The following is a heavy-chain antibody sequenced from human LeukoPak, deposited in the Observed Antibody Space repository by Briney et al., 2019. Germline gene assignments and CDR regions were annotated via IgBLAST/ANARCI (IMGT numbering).Heavy chain of an antibody. J-gene: IGHJ4*02. CDR2: VFYDRRT. D-gene: IGHD3-10*01. V-gene: IGHV4-39*02. CDR3: ASERVVRGVMSD. CDR1: GDSISRSSYY. Sequence: SETLSLTCSVSGDSISRSSYYWGWIRQPPGKGLEWIGSVFYDRRTNYNLSLKSRATISVDTSKNHFSLELTSVTAADTAVYYCASERVVRGVMSDWGQGTRVTVSS.